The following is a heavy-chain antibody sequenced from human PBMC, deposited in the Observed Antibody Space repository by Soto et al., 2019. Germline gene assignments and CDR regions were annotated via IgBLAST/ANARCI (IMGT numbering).Heavy chain of an antibody. V-gene: IGHV3-23*01. J-gene: IGHJ4*02. CDR1: GFTFSSYA. Sequence: GWSLRLSCAASGFTFSSYAMSWVRQAPGKGLEWVSAISGSGGSTYYADSVKGRFTISRDNSKNTMYLPKKSLRAEDTAVYYCATGAEVIVVVPAASRLVHWGQGTLGTVSS. D-gene: IGHD2-2*01. CDR3: ATGAEVIVVVPAASRLVH. CDR2: ISGSGGST.